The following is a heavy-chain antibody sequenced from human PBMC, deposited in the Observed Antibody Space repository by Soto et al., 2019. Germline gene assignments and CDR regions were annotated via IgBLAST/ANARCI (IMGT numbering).Heavy chain of an antibody. D-gene: IGHD5-12*01. J-gene: IGHJ4*02. CDR1: GGTFSSYA. V-gene: IGHV1-69*01. CDR3: ARGRGEMATTTAGYYFDY. Sequence: QVQLVQSGAEVKKPGSSVKVSCKASGGTFSSYAISWVRQAPGQGLEWMGGIIPIFGTANYAQKFQGRVTITADESTSTAYMELSSLRSEDTAVYYCARGRGEMATTTAGYYFDYWGQGTLVTVSS. CDR2: IIPIFGTA.